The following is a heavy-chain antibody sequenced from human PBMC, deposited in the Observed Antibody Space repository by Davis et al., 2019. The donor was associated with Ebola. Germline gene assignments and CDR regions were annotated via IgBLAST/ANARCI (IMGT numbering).Heavy chain of an antibody. Sequence: PGGSLRLSCAASGFTFSSYGMHWVRQAPGKGLEWVAVIWYDGSNKYYADSVKGRFTISRDNSKNTLYLQMNSLKTEDTAVYYCTTWTVIFGVVRDYWGQGTLVTVSS. CDR3: TTWTVIFGVVRDY. J-gene: IGHJ4*02. V-gene: IGHV3-33*01. CDR1: GFTFSSYG. CDR2: IWYDGSNK. D-gene: IGHD3-3*01.